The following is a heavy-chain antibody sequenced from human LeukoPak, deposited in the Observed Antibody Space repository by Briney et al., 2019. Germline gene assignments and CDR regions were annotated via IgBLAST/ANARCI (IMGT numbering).Heavy chain of an antibody. J-gene: IGHJ6*02. Sequence: GESLKISCKGSGYRFTDYWIGWVRQMPGKGLEWMGIIYPGDSDTRYSASLQGQVTISADKSINPAHLQWSSLKASDTAMYYCARGAAGTTPDYYYFGLDVWGQGTTVRVSS. V-gene: IGHV5-51*01. CDR2: IYPGDSDT. D-gene: IGHD1-7*01. CDR3: ARGAAGTTPDYYYFGLDV. CDR1: GYRFTDYW.